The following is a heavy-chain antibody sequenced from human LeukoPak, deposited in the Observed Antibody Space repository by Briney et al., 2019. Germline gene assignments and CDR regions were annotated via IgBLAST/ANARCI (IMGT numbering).Heavy chain of an antibody. CDR1: GFTFSSYS. CDR2: ISSSSSYI. J-gene: IGHJ6*02. CDR3: ARPHYYGSGSWRYYYYGMDV. V-gene: IGHV3-21*01. Sequence: PGGSLRPSCAASGFTFSSYSMNWVRQAPGKGLEWVSSISSSSSYIYYADSVKGRFTISRDNAKNSLYLQMNSLRAEDTAVYYCARPHYYGSGSWRYYYYGMDVWGQGTTVTVSS. D-gene: IGHD3-10*01.